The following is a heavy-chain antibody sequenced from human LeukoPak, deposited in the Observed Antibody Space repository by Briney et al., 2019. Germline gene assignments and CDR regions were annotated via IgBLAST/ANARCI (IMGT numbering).Heavy chain of an antibody. CDR1: GGSISSYY. Sequence: PSETLSLTCTVSGGSISSYYWSWIRQPPGKGLEWIGYIYYSGSTNYDPSLKSRVTISVDTSKNQFSLKLSSVTAADTAVYYCARRNSNLSYHYYYGMDVWGQGTTVTVSS. J-gene: IGHJ6*02. V-gene: IGHV4-59*08. D-gene: IGHD4-11*01. CDR2: IYYSGST. CDR3: ARRNSNLSYHYYYGMDV.